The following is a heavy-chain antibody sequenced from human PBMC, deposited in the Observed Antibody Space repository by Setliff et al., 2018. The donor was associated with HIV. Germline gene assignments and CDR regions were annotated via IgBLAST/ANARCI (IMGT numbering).Heavy chain of an antibody. D-gene: IGHD4-17*01. V-gene: IGHV4-59*01. CDR1: GGSMTGYF. Sequence: KTSETLSLTCTVSGGSMTGYFWNWIRQSPGKGLEWIGYIYYNGDTNYNPTLNSRGTISVDTSKNQFSLKLTSVTAADTAVYYCAREIYGGNSRPFDYWGPGTLVTVSS. CDR2: IYYNGDT. J-gene: IGHJ4*02. CDR3: AREIYGGNSRPFDY.